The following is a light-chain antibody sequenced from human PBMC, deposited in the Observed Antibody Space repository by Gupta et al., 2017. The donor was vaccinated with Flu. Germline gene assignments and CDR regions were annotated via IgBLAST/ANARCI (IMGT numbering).Light chain of an antibody. CDR3: QQYGSSLYS. V-gene: IGKV3-20*01. CDR1: QSASSSY. Sequence: EIVLTQSPCTLSLSPGEKATLSCRASQSASSSYLAWYQQKPGQAPRLLIYGASSRATGIPDRFSGSGSGTDFTLTISRLEPEDFAVYYCQQYGSSLYSFGQGTKLEIK. J-gene: IGKJ2*03. CDR2: GAS.